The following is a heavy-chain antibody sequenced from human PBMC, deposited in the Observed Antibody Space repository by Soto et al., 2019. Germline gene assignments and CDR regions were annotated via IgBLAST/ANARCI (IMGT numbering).Heavy chain of an antibody. D-gene: IGHD3-10*01. Sequence: SETLYLTCTVSGGSISSYYWSWIRQPPGKGLEWIGYIYYSGSTNYNPSLKSRVTISVDTSKNQFSLKLSSVTAADTAVYYCARAALLWFGELGGGFDYWGQGTLVTVSS. CDR1: GGSISSYY. V-gene: IGHV4-59*01. CDR2: IYYSGST. J-gene: IGHJ4*02. CDR3: ARAALLWFGELGGGFDY.